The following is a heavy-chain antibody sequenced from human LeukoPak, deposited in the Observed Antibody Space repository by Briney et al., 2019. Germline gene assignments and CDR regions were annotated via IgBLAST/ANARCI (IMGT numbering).Heavy chain of an antibody. CDR1: GFTVSTNY. CDR2: LYSGSDT. D-gene: IGHD3-10*01. V-gene: IGHV3-53*01. Sequence: GGSLRLSCAASGFTVSTNYMNWVRQAPGKGLEWVSILYSGSDTYYADSAKGRFTISRDNSKNTLYLQMNSLRAEDTAVYYCAKSVGIIRRGAFDIWGQGTMVTVSS. J-gene: IGHJ3*02. CDR3: AKSVGIIRRGAFDI.